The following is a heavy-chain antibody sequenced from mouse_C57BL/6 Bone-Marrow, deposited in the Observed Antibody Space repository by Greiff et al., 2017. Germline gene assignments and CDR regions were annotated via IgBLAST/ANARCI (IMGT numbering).Heavy chain of an antibody. CDR3: ARLWDGAWFAY. V-gene: IGHV5-12*01. CDR1: GFTFSDYY. Sequence: EVQGVESGGGLVQPGGSLKLSCAASGFTFSDYYMYWVRQTPEKRLEWVAYISNGGGSTYYPDTVKGRFTISRDNAKNTLYLQMSRLKSEDAAMYCCARLWDGAWFAYWGQGTLVTVSA. J-gene: IGHJ3*01. D-gene: IGHD4-1*01. CDR2: ISNGGGST.